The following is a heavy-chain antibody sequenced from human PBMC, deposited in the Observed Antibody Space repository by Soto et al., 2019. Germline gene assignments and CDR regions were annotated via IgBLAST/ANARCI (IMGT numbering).Heavy chain of an antibody. V-gene: IGHV1-46*03. J-gene: IGHJ4*02. CDR1: GYTFTTYY. CDR3: ATSDPGHY. CDR2: ISPDGGRT. Sequence: QVQLVQSGAEVKKPGASVTVSCKASGYTFTTYYMHWVRQAPGQGLEWRVIISPDGGRTSYAQKFQGSVTMTRDTSACTVYMKHSSLGSEDTAVYNWATSDPGHYWGQGTLVTVSS.